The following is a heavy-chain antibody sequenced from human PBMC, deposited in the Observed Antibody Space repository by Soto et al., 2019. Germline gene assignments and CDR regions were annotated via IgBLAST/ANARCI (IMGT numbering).Heavy chain of an antibody. CDR3: ARGPFLSDLNGPHDY. J-gene: IGHJ4*02. D-gene: IGHD3-16*01. Sequence: ASVKVSCKASGYTFTSYGISWVRQAPGQGLEWMGWISAYNGNTNYAQKLQGRVTMTTDTSTSTAYMELRSLRSDDTAVYYCARGPFLSDLNGPHDYWGQGTLVTVSS. CDR1: GYTFTSYG. CDR2: ISAYNGNT. V-gene: IGHV1-18*01.